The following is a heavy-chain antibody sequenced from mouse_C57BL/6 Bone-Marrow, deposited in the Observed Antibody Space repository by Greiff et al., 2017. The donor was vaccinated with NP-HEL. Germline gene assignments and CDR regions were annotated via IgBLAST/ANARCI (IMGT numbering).Heavy chain of an antibody. J-gene: IGHJ4*01. CDR1: GYTFTSYW. Sequence: QVQLQQSGAELVKPGASVKMSCKASGYTFTSYWITWVKQRPGQGLEWIGDIYPGSGSTNYNEKFKSKATLTVDTSSSTAYMQLSSLTSEDSAVYYCARGYYGYLMDYWGQGTSVTVSS. D-gene: IGHD2-2*01. V-gene: IGHV1-55*01. CDR2: IYPGSGST. CDR3: ARGYYGYLMDY.